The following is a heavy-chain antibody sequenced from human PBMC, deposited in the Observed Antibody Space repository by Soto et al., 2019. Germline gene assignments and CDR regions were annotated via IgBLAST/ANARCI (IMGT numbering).Heavy chain of an antibody. CDR1: GGTFSSYS. J-gene: IGHJ4*02. V-gene: IGHV1-69*13. CDR3: AREGYGDYGKPFDY. CDR2: IIPLFGTA. D-gene: IGHD4-17*01. Sequence: VKVSCKGSGGTFSSYSISWVRQAPGQGLEWMGGIIPLFGTANYAQKFQGRVTITADESTRTAYMQMSRLRYEDTAVYWCAREGYGDYGKPFDYWGQGTLVTVSS.